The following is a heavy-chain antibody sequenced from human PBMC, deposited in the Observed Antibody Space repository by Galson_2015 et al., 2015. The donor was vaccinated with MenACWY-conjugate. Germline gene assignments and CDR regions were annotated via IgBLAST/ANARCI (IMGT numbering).Heavy chain of an antibody. D-gene: IGHD3-22*01. CDR1: GFSLSTYEMC. CDR3: ARMHIVLDATDAFDI. CDR2: IDWRDNK. J-gene: IGHJ3*02. Sequence: PALVKPTQTLTLTCTFSGFSLSTYEMCIYWVRQPPGKALEWLARIDWRDNKYYTTSLKTKLTISKDTATKQVVLTMTNVDPVDTATYYCARMHIVLDATDAFDIWGQGTMVTVSS. V-gene: IGHV2-70*11.